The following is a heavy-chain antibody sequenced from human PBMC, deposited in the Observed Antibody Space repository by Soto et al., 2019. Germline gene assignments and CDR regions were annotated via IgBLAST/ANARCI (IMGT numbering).Heavy chain of an antibody. CDR1: GFTFSICA. Sequence: VQWLESGGGLVQPGVCLRLSCAASGFTFSICAMGWVRLAPGKGLEWVAVIIDRVASTYYADSVKGRFTISKDNSKSTLYMQTNSLRAEDTALYYCAKGRSYYYYYGVDVWGQGTTVTVSS. V-gene: IGHV3-23*01. J-gene: IGHJ6*02. CDR2: IIDRVAST. CDR3: AKGRSYYYYYGVDV.